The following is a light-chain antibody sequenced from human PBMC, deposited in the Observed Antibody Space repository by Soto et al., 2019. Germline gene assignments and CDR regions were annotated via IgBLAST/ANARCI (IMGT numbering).Light chain of an antibody. V-gene: IGKV1-12*01. CDR1: QVISNW. CDR3: QQGDTLPLT. Sequence: DIQMTQSPSSVSASVGDRVTISCRASQVISNWVAWYQQKPGKAPKVLISSTASLQSGVPSRFSASGSGTDFTLTISSLQPEDFATYYCQQGDTLPLTFGGGTTVEIK. CDR2: STA. J-gene: IGKJ4*01.